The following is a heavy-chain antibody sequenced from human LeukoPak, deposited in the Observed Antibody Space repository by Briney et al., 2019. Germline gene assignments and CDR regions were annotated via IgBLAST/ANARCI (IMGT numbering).Heavy chain of an antibody. V-gene: IGHV1-69*06. CDR1: GGTFSSYA. CDR2: IIPIFGTA. Sequence: SSVNVSCKASGGTFSSYAISWVRQAPGQGLEWMGGIIPIFGTANYAQKFQGRVTITAHKSTSTAYMELSSLRSEDTAVYYCASSPPMGYCSGGSCYGGDWFDPWGQGTLVTVSS. D-gene: IGHD2-15*01. CDR3: ASSPPMGYCSGGSCYGGDWFDP. J-gene: IGHJ5*02.